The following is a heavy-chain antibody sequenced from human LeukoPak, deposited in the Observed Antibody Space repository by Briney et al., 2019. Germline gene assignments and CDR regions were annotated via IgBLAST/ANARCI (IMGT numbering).Heavy chain of an antibody. Sequence: SETLSLTCAVYGGSFSGYYWSWIRQPPGKGLEWIGEINHSGSTNYNPSLKSRVTISVDTSKNQFSLKLSSVTAADTAVYYCARDLRYFSLWGQGTLVTVSS. J-gene: IGHJ4*02. CDR2: INHSGST. V-gene: IGHV4-34*01. CDR3: ARDLRYFSL. CDR1: GGSFSGYY. D-gene: IGHD3-9*01.